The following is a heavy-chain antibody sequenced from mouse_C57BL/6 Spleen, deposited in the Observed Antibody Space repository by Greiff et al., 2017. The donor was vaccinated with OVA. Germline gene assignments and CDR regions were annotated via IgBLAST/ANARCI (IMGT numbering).Heavy chain of an antibody. D-gene: IGHD2-3*01. CDR3: AREFYDGYYGGFAY. J-gene: IGHJ3*01. CDR1: GFTFSSYA. Sequence: DVQLVESGGGLVKPGGSLKLSCAASGFTFSSYAMSWVRQTPEKRLEWVATISDGGSYTYYPDNVKGRFTISRDNAKNNLYLQMSHLKSEDTAMYYCAREFYDGYYGGFAYWGQGTLVTVSA. V-gene: IGHV5-4*01. CDR2: ISDGGSYT.